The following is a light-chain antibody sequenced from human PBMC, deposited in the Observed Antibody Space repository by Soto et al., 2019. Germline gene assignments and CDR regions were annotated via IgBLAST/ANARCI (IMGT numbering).Light chain of an antibody. V-gene: IGKV1-39*01. Sequence: IQMTQSPSSLSASVGDRVTITCRASQSISSYLNWYQQKPGKAPKLLIYAASSLQSGVPSRFSGSGSGTDFTLTISSLQPEDFATYYCQQANSFPLTFGGGTKV. J-gene: IGKJ4*01. CDR3: QQANSFPLT. CDR2: AAS. CDR1: QSISSY.